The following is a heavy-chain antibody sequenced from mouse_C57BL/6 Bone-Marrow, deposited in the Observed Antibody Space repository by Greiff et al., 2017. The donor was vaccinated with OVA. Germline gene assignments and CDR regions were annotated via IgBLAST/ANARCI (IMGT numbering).Heavy chain of an antibody. CDR2: IHPNSGST. CDR3: ATRWLLRAMDY. J-gene: IGHJ4*01. CDR1: GYTFTSYW. D-gene: IGHD2-3*01. V-gene: IGHV1-64*01. Sequence: QVQLQQPGAELVKPGASVKLSCKASGYTFTSYWMHWVKQRPGQGLEWIGMIHPNSGSTNYNEKFKSKATLTVDKSSSIAYMQLSSLTSEDSAVYYCATRWLLRAMDYWGQGTSVTVSS.